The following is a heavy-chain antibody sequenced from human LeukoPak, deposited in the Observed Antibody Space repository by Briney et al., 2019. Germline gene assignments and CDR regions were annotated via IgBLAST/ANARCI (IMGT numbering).Heavy chain of an antibody. CDR1: GFTFDDYA. CDR3: AKGPRYSYGYYFDY. V-gene: IGHV3-9*03. J-gene: IGHJ4*02. CDR2: ISWSSGTI. D-gene: IGHD5-18*01. Sequence: GRSLRLSCAASGFTFDDYAMHWVRQAPGKGLKWVSGISWSSGTIGYADSVKGRFTISRDNAKNSLFLQMNSLRPEDMALYYCAKGPRYSYGYYFDYWGQGTLVTVSS.